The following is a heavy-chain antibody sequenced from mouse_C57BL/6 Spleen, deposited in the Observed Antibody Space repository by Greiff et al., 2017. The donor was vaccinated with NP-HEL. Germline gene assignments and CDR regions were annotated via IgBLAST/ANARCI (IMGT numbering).Heavy chain of an antibody. CDR3: ARSNDGYDYFDY. CDR1: GYTFTSYW. CDR2: IHPNSGST. J-gene: IGHJ2*01. D-gene: IGHD2-3*01. V-gene: IGHV1-64*01. Sequence: QVQLQQPGAELVKPGASVKLSCKASGYTFTSYWMHWVKQRPGQGLEWIGMIHPNSGSTNYNEKFKSKATLTVDKSSSTAYMQLSSLTSEDSAVYYCARSNDGYDYFDYWGQGTTLTVSS.